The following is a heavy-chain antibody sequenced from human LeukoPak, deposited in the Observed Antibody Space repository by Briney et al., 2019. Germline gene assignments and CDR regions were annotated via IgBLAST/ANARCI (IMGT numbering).Heavy chain of an antibody. CDR1: GFTFSSYS. D-gene: IGHD6-19*01. J-gene: IGHJ4*02. CDR3: ARARAGDIDY. V-gene: IGHV3-21*01. Sequence: GGSLRLSCAAFGFTFSSYSMNWVRQAPGKGLEWVSSISSSSSYIYYADSVKGRFTISRDNAKNSLYLQMNSLRAEDTAVYYCARARAGDIDYWGQGTLVTVSS. CDR2: ISSSSSYI.